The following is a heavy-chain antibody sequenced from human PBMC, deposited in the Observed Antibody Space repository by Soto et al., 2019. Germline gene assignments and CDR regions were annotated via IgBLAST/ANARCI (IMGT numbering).Heavy chain of an antibody. Sequence: GGSLRLSCAASGFTFSSYGMHWVRQAPGKGLEWVAVIWYDGSNKYYADSVKGRFTISRDNSKNTLYLQMNSLRAEDTTVYHCARDLVPITYYEFSSGSNNPTAPGYWGQGTLVTVSS. J-gene: IGHJ4*01. D-gene: IGHD3-3*01. CDR2: IWYDGSNK. V-gene: IGHV3-33*01. CDR3: ARDLVPITYYEFSSGSNNPTAPGY. CDR1: GFTFSSYG.